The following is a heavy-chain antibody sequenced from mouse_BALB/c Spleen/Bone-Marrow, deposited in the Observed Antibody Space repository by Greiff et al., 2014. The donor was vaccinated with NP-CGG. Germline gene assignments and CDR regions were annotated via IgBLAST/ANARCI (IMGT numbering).Heavy chain of an antibody. CDR3: ARKRVTTAPFAY. CDR1: GYSITSGYY. J-gene: IGHJ3*01. Sequence: EVQLQQSGPGLVKPSQSLSLTCSVTGYSITSGYYWNWIRQFPGNKLEWMGYISYDGSNNYNPSLKNRISITRDTSKNQFFLKLNSVTTEDTATYYCARKRVTTAPFAYWGQGTLVTVSA. CDR2: ISYDGSN. V-gene: IGHV3-6*02. D-gene: IGHD1-2*01.